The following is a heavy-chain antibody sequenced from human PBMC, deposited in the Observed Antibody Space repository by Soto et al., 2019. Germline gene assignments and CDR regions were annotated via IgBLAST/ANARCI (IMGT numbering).Heavy chain of an antibody. V-gene: IGHV1-69*13. CDR1: GGTFSSYA. CDR3: ARAEYYYDSSGYYRLDY. D-gene: IGHD3-22*01. Sequence: SLKVSCKASGGTFSSYAISWVRQAPGQGLEWMGGIIPIFGTANYAQKFQGRVTITADESTSTAYMELSSLRSEDTAVYYCARAEYYYDSSGYYRLDYWGQGTVVPVSP. J-gene: IGHJ4*02. CDR2: IIPIFGTA.